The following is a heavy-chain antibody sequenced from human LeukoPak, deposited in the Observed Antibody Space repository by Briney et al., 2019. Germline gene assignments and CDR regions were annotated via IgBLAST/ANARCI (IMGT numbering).Heavy chain of an antibody. J-gene: IGHJ5*02. Sequence: ASVKVSCKASGYTFTSYDINWVRQATGQGLEWMGWMNPNSGNTGYAQKFQGRVTMTRNTSISTAYMVLSSLRSEDTAVYYCARGLPFSKGSCYTPWGQGTLVTVSS. CDR2: MNPNSGNT. D-gene: IGHD2-2*02. CDR1: GYTFTSYD. CDR3: ARGLPFSKGSCYTP. V-gene: IGHV1-8*01.